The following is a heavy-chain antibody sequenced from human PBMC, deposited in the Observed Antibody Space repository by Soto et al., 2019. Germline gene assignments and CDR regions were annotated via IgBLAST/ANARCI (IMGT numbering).Heavy chain of an antibody. CDR1: GFTFSRYA. V-gene: IGHV3-30-3*01. CDR3: AREGGDIVVVPAAIDSPPLDY. Sequence: QVQLVESGGGVVQPGRSLRLSCAASGFTFSRYAMHWVRQSPGKGLEWVAVISYDGSNKYYADSVKGRFTISRDNSKNTLYLQLNSLRAEDTAVYYCAREGGDIVVVPAAIDSPPLDYWGQGTLVTVSS. D-gene: IGHD2-2*01. J-gene: IGHJ4*02. CDR2: ISYDGSNK.